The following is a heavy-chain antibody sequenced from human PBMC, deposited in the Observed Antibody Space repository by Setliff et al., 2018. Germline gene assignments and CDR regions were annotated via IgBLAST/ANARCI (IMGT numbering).Heavy chain of an antibody. D-gene: IGHD2-15*01. J-gene: IGHJ4*02. CDR1: GYTFNNYA. CDR3: ASAEVVVAP. CDR2: INTDTGNP. Sequence: AASVKVSCKASGYTFNNYAINWVRQAPGQGLEWMGWINTDTGNPTSAQGFTGRFVFSLDTSVSTAYLQISSLRYEDTAVYYCASAEVVVAPWGQGTLVTVSS. V-gene: IGHV7-4-1*02.